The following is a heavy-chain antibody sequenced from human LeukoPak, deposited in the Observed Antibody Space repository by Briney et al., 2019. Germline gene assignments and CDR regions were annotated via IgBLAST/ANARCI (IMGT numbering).Heavy chain of an antibody. CDR1: GYTFINFA. J-gene: IGHJ3*02. CDR2: ISAYNGNT. D-gene: IGHD3-22*01. Sequence: ASVKVSCKASGYTFINFAINWGRQAPGQRPEWMGWISAYNGNTNYAQKLQGRVTMTTDTSTSTAYMEVRSLRSDDTAVYYCARVGKWLLLKEDAFDIWGQGTMVTVSS. CDR3: ARVGKWLLLKEDAFDI. V-gene: IGHV1-18*01.